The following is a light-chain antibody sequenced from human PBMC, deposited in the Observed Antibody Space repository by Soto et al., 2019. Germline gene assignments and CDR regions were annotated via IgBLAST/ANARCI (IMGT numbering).Light chain of an antibody. CDR1: QSVSRN. V-gene: IGKV3-15*01. CDR3: QQYNNYPPST. Sequence: IVLTPFPATMSASPGDRATLSCSASQSVSRNLAWYQQKPGQAPRLLIYGASTRATGIPARFSGSGSGTEFTLTISSLQSEDFAVYYCQQYNNYPPSTFGQGTKVAIK. CDR2: GAS. J-gene: IGKJ1*01.